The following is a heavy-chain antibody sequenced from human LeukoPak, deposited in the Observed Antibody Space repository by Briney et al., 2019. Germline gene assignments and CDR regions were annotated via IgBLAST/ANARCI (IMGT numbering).Heavy chain of an antibody. J-gene: IGHJ4*02. D-gene: IGHD2-21*02. CDR3: AHGWGLLIFDS. CDR1: GGSISSSRYY. CDR2: AYYSGVT. V-gene: IGHV4-39*01. Sequence: PSETLSLTCTVSGGSISSSRYYWGWIRQPPGKGLEWIGSAYYSGVTDYNPSLKSRVTISVDTSKSQFSLRLRSVTAADTAVYYCAHGWGLLIFDSWGQGTLVTVSS.